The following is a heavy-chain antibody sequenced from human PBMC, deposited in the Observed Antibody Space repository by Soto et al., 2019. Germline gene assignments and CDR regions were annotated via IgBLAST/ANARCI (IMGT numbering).Heavy chain of an antibody. D-gene: IGHD1-26*01. CDR2: IAYDGNEK. J-gene: IGHJ6*02. V-gene: IGHV3-30*18. CDR3: GKEVGDYVPYYYGVDV. CDR1: GFTFKTHA. Sequence: QVQLVESGGGVVQPGTSLRLSCAASGFTFKTHAMHWVRQAPGKGLDWMAVIAYDGNEKFYADSVNGRFTISRDNSKNALYLQIHTLKNEDTAVYYCGKEVGDYVPYYYGVDVWGQGTTVTVSS.